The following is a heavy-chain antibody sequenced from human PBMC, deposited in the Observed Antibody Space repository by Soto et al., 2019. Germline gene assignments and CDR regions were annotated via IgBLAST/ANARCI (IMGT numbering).Heavy chain of an antibody. J-gene: IGHJ3*02. V-gene: IGHV5-51*01. CDR2: IYPGDSDT. CDR3: ARGSSLEMATIKGDAFDI. D-gene: IGHD5-12*01. CDR1: GYSFTSYW. Sequence: RESLKISCKGSGYSFTSYWIGWVRQMPGKGLEWMGIIYPGDSDTRYSPYFQGQVTISADKSISTAYLQWSSLKASDTAMYYFARGSSLEMATIKGDAFDIWGQGTMVTVSS.